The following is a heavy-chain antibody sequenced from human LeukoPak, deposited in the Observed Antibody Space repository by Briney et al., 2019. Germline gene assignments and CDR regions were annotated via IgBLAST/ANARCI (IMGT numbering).Heavy chain of an antibody. CDR2: INHSGST. V-gene: IGHV4-34*01. CDR3: ARATYWGSIKLASAFDY. CDR1: GGSFSGYY. J-gene: IGHJ4*02. Sequence: SETLSLTCAVYGGSFSGYYWSWIRQPPGKGLEWIGEINHSGSTNYNPSLKSRVTISVDTSKNQFSLKLSSVTAADTAVYYCARATYWGSIKLASAFDYWGQGTLVTVS. D-gene: IGHD2-8*02.